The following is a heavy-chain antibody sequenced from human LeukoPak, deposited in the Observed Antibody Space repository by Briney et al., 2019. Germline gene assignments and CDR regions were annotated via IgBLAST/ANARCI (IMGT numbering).Heavy chain of an antibody. D-gene: IGHD6-19*01. V-gene: IGHV1-2*02. CDR1: GYTFTAYY. CDR2: INPNSGGT. Sequence: GASVKVSCKASGYTFTAYYMHWVRQAPGQGLDWMGWINPNSGGTNYAQKFQGRVTMTRDTSISTAYMELSSLRSDDTALYYCATVYSSGWYWNYWGQGTLVTVSS. J-gene: IGHJ4*02. CDR3: ATVYSSGWYWNY.